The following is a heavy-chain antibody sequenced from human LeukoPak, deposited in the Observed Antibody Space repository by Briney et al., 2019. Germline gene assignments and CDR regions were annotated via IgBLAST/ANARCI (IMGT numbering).Heavy chain of an antibody. J-gene: IGHJ4*02. Sequence: ASVTVSCTASGYTFTSYDINWVRQAPGQGLEWMGWMNPNSGNTGYAQKFQGRVTMTRNTSISTAYMELSSLRSEDTAVYYCASKGTLMVRGVVYYFDYWGQGTLVTVSS. V-gene: IGHV1-8*01. CDR1: GYTFTSYD. CDR3: ASKGTLMVRGVVYYFDY. CDR2: MNPNSGNT. D-gene: IGHD3-10*01.